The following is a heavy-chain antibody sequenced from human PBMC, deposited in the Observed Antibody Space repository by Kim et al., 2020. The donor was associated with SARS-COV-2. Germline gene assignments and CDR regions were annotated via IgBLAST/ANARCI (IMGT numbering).Heavy chain of an antibody. D-gene: IGHD3-3*01. Sequence: GGSLRLSCAASGFTFSNAWMSWVRQAPGKGLEWVGRIKSKTDGGTTDYAAPVKGRFTISRDDSKNTLYLQMNSLKTEDTAVYYCTTGYKDFWSGSSQFDYWGQGTLVTVSS. CDR1: GFTFSNAW. CDR3: TTGYKDFWSGSSQFDY. CDR2: IKSKTDGGTT. V-gene: IGHV3-15*01. J-gene: IGHJ4*02.